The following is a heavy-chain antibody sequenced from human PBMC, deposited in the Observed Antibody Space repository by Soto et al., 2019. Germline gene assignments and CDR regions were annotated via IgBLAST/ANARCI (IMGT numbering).Heavy chain of an antibody. J-gene: IGHJ4*02. CDR1: GFTFSNVW. CDR3: TPLALKYSSGWYEFSD. D-gene: IGHD6-19*01. Sequence: EVQLVESGGGLVKPGGSLRLSCAASGFTFSNVWMNWVSQAPGKGLEWVGRIKSKTDGGTTDYAAPVKGRFTISRDDSKNTLSLQMNSLKTEDTAVYYCTPLALKYSSGWYEFSDWGQGTLVTVSS. CDR2: IKSKTDGGTT. V-gene: IGHV3-15*07.